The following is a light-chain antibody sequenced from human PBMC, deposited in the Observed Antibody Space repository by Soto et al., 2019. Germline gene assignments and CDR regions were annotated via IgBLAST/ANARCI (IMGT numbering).Light chain of an antibody. J-gene: IGLJ1*01. V-gene: IGLV2-23*01. CDR3: CSYADSNTYV. CDR1: SSDVGNYNL. CDR2: EDS. Sequence: QSALTQPASVSGSPGQSIAISCTGTSSDVGNYNLVSWFQQHPGKAPKLMIYEDSKRHSGVSNRFSGSKSGNTASLTISGLQADDEADYYCCSYADSNTYVFGSGTKLTVL.